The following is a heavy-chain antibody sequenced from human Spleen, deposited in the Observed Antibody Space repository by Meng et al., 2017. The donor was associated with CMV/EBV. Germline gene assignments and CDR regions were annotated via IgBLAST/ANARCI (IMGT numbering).Heavy chain of an antibody. CDR1: GLTFSDYW. D-gene: IGHD4-23*01. CDR2: IKQDGSEK. V-gene: IGHV3-7*01. Sequence: GGSLRLSCAASGLTFSDYWMNWVRQAPGKGLEWLANIKQDGSEKYYVDSVKGRFTISRDNAKSSLYLQMNSLRVEDTAVYYCARGSPYGGNSDYYYWGQGTLVTVSS. J-gene: IGHJ4*02. CDR3: ARGSPYGGNSDYYY.